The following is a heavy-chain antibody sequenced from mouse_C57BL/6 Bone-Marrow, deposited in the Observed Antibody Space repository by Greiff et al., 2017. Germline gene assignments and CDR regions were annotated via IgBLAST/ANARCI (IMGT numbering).Heavy chain of an antibody. CDR3: ATYDGYIWYFDV. D-gene: IGHD2-3*01. J-gene: IGHJ1*03. V-gene: IGHV1-72*01. Sequence: LQQPGAELVKPGASVKLSCKASGYTFTSYWMHWVKQRPGRGLEWIGRIDPSSGGTKYNEKFKSKATLTVDKPSSKAYMQLSSLTSEDSAVYYSATYDGYIWYFDVWGTGTTVTVSS. CDR1: GYTFTSYW. CDR2: IDPSSGGT.